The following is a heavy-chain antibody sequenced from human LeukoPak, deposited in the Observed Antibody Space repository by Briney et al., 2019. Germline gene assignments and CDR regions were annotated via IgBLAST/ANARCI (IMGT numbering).Heavy chain of an antibody. CDR2: ISSYSHYL. V-gene: IGHV3-21*06. D-gene: IGHD2-21*02. CDR3: ARDLRPDVPTAPTPDS. Sequence: GGSLRLSCMASGFTFSFYTMNWVRQAPGQRLEWVSSISSYSHYLYYADSVKGRFTISRDNAKNSVYLEMNSLRAEDTAVYFCARDLRPDVPTAPTPDSWGQGTLVTVSS. CDR1: GFTFSFYT. J-gene: IGHJ5*02.